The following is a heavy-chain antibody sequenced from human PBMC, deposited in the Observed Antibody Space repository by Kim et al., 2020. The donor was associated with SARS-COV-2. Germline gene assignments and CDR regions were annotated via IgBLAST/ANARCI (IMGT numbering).Heavy chain of an antibody. CDR2: IYYSGST. J-gene: IGHJ5*02. CDR1: GGSISSGGYY. D-gene: IGHD6-19*01. CDR3: ARAPGQWLAGGDYWFDP. V-gene: IGHV4-31*03. Sequence: SETLSLTCTVSGGSISSGGYYWSWNRQHKGKGLEWIGYIYYSGSTYYNPSLKSRVTISVDTSKNQFSLKLSSVTAADTAVYYCARAPGQWLAGGDYWFDPWGQGTLVTVSS.